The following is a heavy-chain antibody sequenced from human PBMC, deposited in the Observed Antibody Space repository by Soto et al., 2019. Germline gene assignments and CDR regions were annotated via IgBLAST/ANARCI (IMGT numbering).Heavy chain of an antibody. CDR2: ISYDGSNK. D-gene: IGHD3-22*01. V-gene: IGHV3-30-3*01. CDR1: GFTFSSYA. J-gene: IGHJ4*02. CDR3: ARDRVMIVVVPGPGYFDY. Sequence: QVQLVESGGGVVQPGRSLRLSCAASGFTFSSYAMHWVRQAPGKGLEWVAVISYDGSNKYYADSVKGRFTISRDNSKNTLYLQMNSLRAEDTAVCYCARDRVMIVVVPGPGYFDYWGQGTLVTVSS.